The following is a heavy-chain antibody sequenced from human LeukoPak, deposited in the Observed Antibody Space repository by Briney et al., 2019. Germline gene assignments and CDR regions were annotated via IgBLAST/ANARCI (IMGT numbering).Heavy chain of an antibody. CDR2: INQDGSET. CDR1: GFTFGTHY. Sequence: GGSLRLSCAASGFTFGTHYMNWVRQAPGKGLEWVANINQDGSETYYVDSVKGRFTISRDNAKNSLYLQMNTLRVEDTVVYYCARGFNNAYNYAWGQGTLVTVSS. J-gene: IGHJ4*02. CDR3: ARGFNNAYNYA. V-gene: IGHV3-7*01. D-gene: IGHD5-24*01.